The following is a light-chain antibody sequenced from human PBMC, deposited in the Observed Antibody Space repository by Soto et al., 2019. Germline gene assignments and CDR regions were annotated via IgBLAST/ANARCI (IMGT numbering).Light chain of an antibody. CDR1: QSVSSF. Sequence: EVVLTQSPATLSLSPGERATLSCRASQSVSSFLAWYQQKPGQAPRLLVYEGFNRATGIPARFSGSGSGTDFTLTISSLEPEDFAVYYYQQRGNWPPTIGQGSRVEIK. J-gene: IGKJ1*01. CDR2: EGF. CDR3: QQRGNWPPT. V-gene: IGKV3-11*01.